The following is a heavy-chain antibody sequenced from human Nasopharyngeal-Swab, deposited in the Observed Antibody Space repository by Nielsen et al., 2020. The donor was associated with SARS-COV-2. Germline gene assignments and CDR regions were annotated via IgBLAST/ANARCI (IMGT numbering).Heavy chain of an antibody. CDR3: AREGPYCGTNVFDI. V-gene: IGHV3-33*01. CDR1: GFSFSNHG. Sequence: GGSLRLSCAASGFSFSNHGMHWVRQAPGKGLEWVAVIWSDGNTTKYADSVKGRLTISRDKSRNTLYLQMNNLRVEDTAIYYCAREGPYCGTNVFDIWGQGTMGTVSS. CDR2: IWSDGNTT. J-gene: IGHJ3*02. D-gene: IGHD2-21*01.